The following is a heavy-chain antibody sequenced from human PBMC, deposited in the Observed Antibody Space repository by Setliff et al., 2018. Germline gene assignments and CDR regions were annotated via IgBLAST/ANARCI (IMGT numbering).Heavy chain of an antibody. CDR2: ISAYNGKT. D-gene: IGHD2-15*01. J-gene: IGHJ3*02. V-gene: IGHV1-18*01. CDR3: AISSLSICSGGSCPNAFDI. Sequence: ASVKVSCKASGYTLSNSILSWVRQAPGQGLEWVGWISAYNGKTYSAQKFQDRVTLTTHTSTNMGYLELRDLRSDDTAVYYCAISSLSICSGGSCPNAFDIWGQGTLVTVSS. CDR1: GYTLSNSI.